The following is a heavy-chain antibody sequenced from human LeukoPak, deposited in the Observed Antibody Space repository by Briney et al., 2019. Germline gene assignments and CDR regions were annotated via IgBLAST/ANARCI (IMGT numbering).Heavy chain of an antibody. D-gene: IGHD3-10*01. Sequence: GGSLRLSCAASGLTISSYSMNWVHQAPGKGLQWVSYISSSSSTIYYADSVKGRFTISRDNAKNSLYLQMNSLRAEDTAVYYCARALWFGETFPAYWGQGTLVTVSS. CDR2: ISSSSSTI. J-gene: IGHJ4*02. CDR1: GLTISSYS. V-gene: IGHV3-48*01. CDR3: ARALWFGETFPAY.